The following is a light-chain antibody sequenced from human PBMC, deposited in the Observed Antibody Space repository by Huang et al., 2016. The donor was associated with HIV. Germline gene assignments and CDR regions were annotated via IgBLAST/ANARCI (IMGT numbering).Light chain of an antibody. CDR2: LGS. CDR3: MQALQIPWT. Sequence: DIVMTQSPLSLPVTPGEPVSISCRSSQSLLHSNGYNYLDWYLQKPGQSPQLLIYLGSNRASGVPDRFSGSGSGTDFTLKISRVEAEDVGVYYCMQALQIPWTFGQGTKVEI. V-gene: IGKV2-28*01. CDR1: QSLLHSNGYNY. J-gene: IGKJ1*01.